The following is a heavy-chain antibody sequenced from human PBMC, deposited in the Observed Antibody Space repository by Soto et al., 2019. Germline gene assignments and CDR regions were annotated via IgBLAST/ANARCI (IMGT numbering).Heavy chain of an antibody. J-gene: IGHJ6*02. V-gene: IGHV3-23*01. CDR3: ANGSGSYGMDV. Sequence: EVQLLESGGGLVQPVGSLRLSCAASGFTFSSFAMSWVRQAPGTGLEWVSAISGSGGSAYYADSVKGRFTISRDNSKNTLYLQMNSMRAEDMAVYYCANGSGSYGMDVWCQGNTVTVSS. CDR1: GFTFSSFA. CDR2: ISGSGGSA. D-gene: IGHD3-10*01.